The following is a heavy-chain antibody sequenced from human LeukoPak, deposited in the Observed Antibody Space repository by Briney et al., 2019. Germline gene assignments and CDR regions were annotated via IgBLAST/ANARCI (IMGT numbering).Heavy chain of an antibody. CDR1: GFTFSSYG. J-gene: IGHJ3*02. CDR3: ARIAAADHDAFDI. D-gene: IGHD6-13*01. Sequence: GGSLRLSCAASGFTFSSYGVHWVHQAPGKGLEWVAVIWYDGSNKYYADSVKGRFTISRDNSKNTLYLQMNSLRAEDTAVYYCARIAAADHDAFDIWGQGTMVTVSS. V-gene: IGHV3-33*01. CDR2: IWYDGSNK.